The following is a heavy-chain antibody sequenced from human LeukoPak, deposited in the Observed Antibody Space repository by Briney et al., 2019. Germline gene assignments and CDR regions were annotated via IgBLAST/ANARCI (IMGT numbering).Heavy chain of an antibody. Sequence: GGSLRLSCAASGFSVSNNYMSWVRQAPGKGLEWVSVIYSGGSTFHADSVKGRFTISRDNSKNTLYLQMNSLIAEDTAVYYCASDSYSPEYFQHWGQGTLVTVSS. CDR1: GFSVSNNY. D-gene: IGHD2-15*01. J-gene: IGHJ1*01. V-gene: IGHV3-66*01. CDR2: IYSGGST. CDR3: ASDSYSPEYFQH.